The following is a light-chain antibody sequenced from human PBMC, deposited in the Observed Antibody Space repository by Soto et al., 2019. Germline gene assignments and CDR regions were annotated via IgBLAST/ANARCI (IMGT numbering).Light chain of an antibody. Sequence: DVVVTQSPLSLPVTLGQPASISCRSSQSLVHSDGNTYLNWFQQRPGQSPRRLIYKVSNRDSGVPDRFSGSGSVTDFTLKISRVEAEDVGVYYCMQGTHWPPTFGQGTKVEIK. V-gene: IGKV2-30*02. CDR1: QSLVHSDGNTY. J-gene: IGKJ1*01. CDR3: MQGTHWPPT. CDR2: KVS.